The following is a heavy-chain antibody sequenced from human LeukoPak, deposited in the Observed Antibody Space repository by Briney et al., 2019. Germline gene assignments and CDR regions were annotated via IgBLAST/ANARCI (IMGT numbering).Heavy chain of an antibody. Sequence: GGSLRLSCAASGFTFSSYAMHWVRQAPGKGLEWVAVISYDGSNKYYADSVKGRFTISRDNSKNTLYLQMNSLRAEDTAVYYCAGAGLYGSGSYRYAPFDYWGQGTLVTVSS. J-gene: IGHJ4*02. D-gene: IGHD3-10*01. CDR1: GFTFSSYA. CDR2: ISYDGSNK. CDR3: AGAGLYGSGSYRYAPFDY. V-gene: IGHV3-30-3*01.